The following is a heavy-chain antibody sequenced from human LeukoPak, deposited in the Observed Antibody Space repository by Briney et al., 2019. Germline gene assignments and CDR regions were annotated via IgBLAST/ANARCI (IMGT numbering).Heavy chain of an antibody. Sequence: GGSLRLSCAASGFTFSSYWMHWVRQASGKGLVWVSRINSDGSSTSYADSVKGRFTISRDSAKNTLYLQMNSLRAEDTAVYYCASDLDPSPFDYWGQGTLVTVSS. J-gene: IGHJ4*02. CDR1: GFTFSSYW. CDR2: INSDGSST. V-gene: IGHV3-74*01. CDR3: ASDLDPSPFDY.